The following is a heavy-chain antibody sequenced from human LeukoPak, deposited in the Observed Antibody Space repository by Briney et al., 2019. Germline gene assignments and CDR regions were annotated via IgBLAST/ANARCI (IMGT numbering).Heavy chain of an antibody. V-gene: IGHV3-48*01. CDR2: IGSSGSTT. CDR1: GFTFNIYS. J-gene: IGHJ4*02. CDR3: AKKGSVAGLFDY. D-gene: IGHD6-19*01. Sequence: PGRSLRLSCAASGFTFNIYSMNWVRQAPGKGLEWVSYIGSSGSTTDYADSVKGRFTISRDNSKNTLYLQMNSLRAEDTAVYYCAKKGSVAGLFDYWGQGTLVTVSS.